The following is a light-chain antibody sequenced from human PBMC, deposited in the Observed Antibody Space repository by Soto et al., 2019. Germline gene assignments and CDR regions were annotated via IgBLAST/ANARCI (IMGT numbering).Light chain of an antibody. Sequence: QPVLTQSPSASASLGASVKLTCTLSSGHSSYAIAWHQQQPEKGPRYLMKLNSDGSHNKGDGMPDRFSGSSSGAERYLTISSLQSEDEADYYCQTWGTGIVVFGGGTQLTVL. J-gene: IGLJ2*01. CDR2: LNSDGSH. CDR3: QTWGTGIVV. V-gene: IGLV4-69*02. CDR1: SGHSSYA.